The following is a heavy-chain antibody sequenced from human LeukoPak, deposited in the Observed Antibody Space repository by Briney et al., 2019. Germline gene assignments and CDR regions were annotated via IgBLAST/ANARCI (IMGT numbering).Heavy chain of an antibody. CDR1: GYTFTGYY. Sequence: ASVKVSCKASGYTFTGYYMHWVRQAPGQGLEWMGWINPNSGGTNYAQKFQGRVTMTRDTSISTAYMELSRLRPDDTAVYYCAREFEYCSGGSCYPGASAYYYYGMDVWGQGTTVTVSS. CDR3: AREFEYCSGGSCYPGASAYYYYGMDV. V-gene: IGHV1-2*02. CDR2: INPNSGGT. J-gene: IGHJ6*02. D-gene: IGHD2-15*01.